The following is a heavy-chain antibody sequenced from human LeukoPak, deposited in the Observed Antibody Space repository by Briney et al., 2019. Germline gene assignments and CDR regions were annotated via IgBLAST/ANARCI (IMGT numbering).Heavy chain of an antibody. V-gene: IGHV3-53*01. CDR1: GFTVSSKY. Sequence: GGSLRLSCAASGFTVSSKYKSWVRQAPGKGLEWVSVIYSADSTYYADSVKGRLTISRDNSKNTLYLQMNSLRVEDTAVYHCARDGRIAAPGSGYWGQGILVTVSS. J-gene: IGHJ4*02. CDR3: ARDGRIAAPGSGY. D-gene: IGHD6-13*01. CDR2: IYSADST.